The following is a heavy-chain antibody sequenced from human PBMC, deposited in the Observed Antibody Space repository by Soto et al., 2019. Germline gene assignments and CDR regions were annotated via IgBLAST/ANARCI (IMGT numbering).Heavy chain of an antibody. J-gene: IGHJ4*02. V-gene: IGHV6-1*01. CDR1: GDSVSSNTAS. CDR2: TYFRSKWYN. CDR3: ASGKGVDGSHYLDN. Sequence: PSQTHSLTCAISGDSVSSNTASWNWIRQSPSRGLEWLGRTYFRSKWYNDYAVSVKSRIIINPDTSNNQFSLQLNSVTPEDTAVYYCASGKGVDGSHYLDNWGQGTLVTVSS. D-gene: IGHD1-26*01.